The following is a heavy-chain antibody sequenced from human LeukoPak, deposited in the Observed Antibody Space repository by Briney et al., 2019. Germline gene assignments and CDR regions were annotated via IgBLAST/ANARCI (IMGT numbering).Heavy chain of an antibody. CDR2: IRYDGNNK. Sequence: GSLRLSCGASGFTFSNYGMLWVRQAPGKGLEWVAFIRYDGNNKLYADSMKGRFTISRDNSKNTLYLHINSLRAEDTAVYYCVKDNPLDYWGQGTLVIVSS. CDR3: VKDNPLDY. V-gene: IGHV3-30*02. J-gene: IGHJ4*02. D-gene: IGHD1-14*01. CDR1: GFTFSNYG.